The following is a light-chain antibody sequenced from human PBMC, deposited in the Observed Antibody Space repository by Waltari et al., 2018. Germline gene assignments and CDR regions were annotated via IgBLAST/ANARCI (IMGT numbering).Light chain of an antibody. J-gene: IGKJ1*01. Sequence: IVLTQSPGTLSLSPGESATLSCRTSQSVTRALAWYQQKPGQAPRLLRATGIPDRFSGSGSGTDFSLTISSLEPEDFAVYYCQHYLRLPVTFGQGTKVEVK. CDR3: QHYLRLPVT. CDR1: QSVTRA. V-gene: IGKV3-20*01.